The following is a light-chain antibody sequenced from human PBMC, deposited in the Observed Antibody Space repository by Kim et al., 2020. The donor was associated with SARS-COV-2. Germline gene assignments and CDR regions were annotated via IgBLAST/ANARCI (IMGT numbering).Light chain of an antibody. J-gene: IGKJ5*01. CDR3: QQRSNWPIT. CDR1: QGIAFH. CDR2: DAS. Sequence: EIVLTQSPGTLSLSPGERATLSCGASQGIAFHLAWYQQRPGQAPRLLIFDASNRATGIPARFSGRGSGTDFTLTISSLEPEDFGVYYCQQRSNWPITFGQGTRLEIK. V-gene: IGKV3D-11*01.